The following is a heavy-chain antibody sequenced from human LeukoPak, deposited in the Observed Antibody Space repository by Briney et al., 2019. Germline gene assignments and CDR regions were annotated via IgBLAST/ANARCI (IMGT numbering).Heavy chain of an antibody. J-gene: IGHJ5*02. CDR3: ARALDYGDYRSWFDP. D-gene: IGHD4-17*01. CDR2: INPSGGST. V-gene: IGHV1-46*01. Sequence: SVKVSCKASVYTFTSYYMQWVRQAPGQGLEWMGIINPSGGSTSYAQKFQGRVTMTRDTSTSTAYMELSSLRSEDTAVYYCARALDYGDYRSWFDPWGQGTLVTVSS. CDR1: VYTFTSYY.